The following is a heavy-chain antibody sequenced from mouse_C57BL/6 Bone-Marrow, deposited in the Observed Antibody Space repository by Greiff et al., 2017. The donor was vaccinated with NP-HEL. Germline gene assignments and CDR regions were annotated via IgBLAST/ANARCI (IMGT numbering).Heavy chain of an antibody. D-gene: IGHD1-1*01. CDR3: ARKAYYGRSYEFAY. CDR2: IDPSDSYT. V-gene: IGHV1-50*01. J-gene: IGHJ3*01. Sequence: QVQLQQPGAELVKPGASVKLSCKASGYTFTTYWMQWVKQRPGQGLEWIGEIDPSDSYTNYNQKSKGKATLTVDTSSSTANMQLSSLTSEDSAVYYCARKAYYGRSYEFAYWGQGTLVTVSA. CDR1: GYTFTTYW.